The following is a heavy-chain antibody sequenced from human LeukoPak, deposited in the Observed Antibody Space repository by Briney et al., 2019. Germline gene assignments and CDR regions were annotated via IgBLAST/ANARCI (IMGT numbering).Heavy chain of an antibody. J-gene: IGHJ4*02. V-gene: IGHV3-23*01. Sequence: GGSLRLSCAVSGITFSSYAMRWVRQAPGKGLEWVSAISGSGGSTYYADSVKGRFTISRDNSKNTLYLQMNNLRAEDTAVYYCVKMEGGRDYWGQGALVTVSS. CDR1: GITFSSYA. D-gene: IGHD1-1*01. CDR2: ISGSGGST. CDR3: VKMEGGRDY.